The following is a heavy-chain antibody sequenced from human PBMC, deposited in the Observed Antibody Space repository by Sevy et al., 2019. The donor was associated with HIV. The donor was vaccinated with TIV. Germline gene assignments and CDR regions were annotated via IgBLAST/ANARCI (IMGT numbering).Heavy chain of an antibody. CDR2: ISAYNGNT. CDR1: GYTFTSYG. D-gene: IGHD2-21*02. V-gene: IGHV1-18*01. J-gene: IGHJ4*02. CDR3: AGEGPRTIEHIVVVTASYDY. Sequence: ASVKVSCKASGYTFTSYGISWVRQAPGQGLEWVGWISAYNGNTNYAQNLQGRVTMTTDTSTSTAYMEVRGLRSVDTAVYYWAGEGPRTIEHIVVVTASYDYWGQGTLVTVSS.